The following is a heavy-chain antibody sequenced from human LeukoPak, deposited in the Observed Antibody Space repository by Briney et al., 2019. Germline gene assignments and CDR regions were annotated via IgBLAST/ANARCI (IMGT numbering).Heavy chain of an antibody. J-gene: IGHJ3*01. CDR2: ISGYVGST. CDR1: GYTFTSYG. CDR3: ARQGARGAFDV. D-gene: IGHD4/OR15-4a*01. V-gene: IGHV1-18*01. Sequence: GASVKVSCKTSGYTFTSYGISWVRQAPGQGLEWMGWISGYVGSTNYAQKFQGRVTMTADTSTSTAYMELRSLRSDDTAVYYCARQGARGAFDVWGQGTMVTVSS.